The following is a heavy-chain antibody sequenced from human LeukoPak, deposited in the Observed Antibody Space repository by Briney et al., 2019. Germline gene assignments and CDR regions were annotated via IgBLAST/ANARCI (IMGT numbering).Heavy chain of an antibody. V-gene: IGHV1-18*01. D-gene: IGHD5-12*01. J-gene: IGHJ3*02. CDR2: ISAYNGNT. Sequence: GSVSVSCTASGYTFTSYGISGVRQAPGQGVERMGWISAYNGNTNCAQKPPGRVTMTTYTSTTTAYIELRSLRSDDTAVYYCASALFDDYDAFDIWGQGTMVTVSS. CDR3: ASALFDDYDAFDI. CDR1: GYTFTSYG.